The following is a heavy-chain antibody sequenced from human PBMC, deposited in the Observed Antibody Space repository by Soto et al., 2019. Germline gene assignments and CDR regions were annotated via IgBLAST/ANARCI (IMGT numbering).Heavy chain of an antibody. D-gene: IGHD4-4*01. J-gene: IGHJ5*02. Sequence: GGSLRLSCAASGFTFSSYSMNWVRQAPGKGLEWVSYISSSSSTIYYADSVKGRFTISRDNAKNSLYLQMNSLRAEDTAVYYCARVPDYSNYGSNNWFDPWGQGTLVTVSS. CDR3: ARVPDYSNYGSNNWFDP. CDR1: GFTFSSYS. CDR2: ISSSSSTI. V-gene: IGHV3-48*01.